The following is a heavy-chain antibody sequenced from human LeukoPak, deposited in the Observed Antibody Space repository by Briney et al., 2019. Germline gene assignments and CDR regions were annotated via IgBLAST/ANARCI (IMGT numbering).Heavy chain of an antibody. CDR1: AGSFSGDS. CDR2: FDNSDST. D-gene: IGHD6-19*01. Sequence: SETLSLTCVVSAGSFSGDSWSWIRQPPGKGLEWIGYFDNSDSTNYNPSLKNRVTISEDASKNQFALELRSVTAADTAIYYCARGKYSSGWYLDFWGQGTLVTVSS. J-gene: IGHJ4*02. CDR3: ARGKYSSGWYLDF. V-gene: IGHV4-59*01.